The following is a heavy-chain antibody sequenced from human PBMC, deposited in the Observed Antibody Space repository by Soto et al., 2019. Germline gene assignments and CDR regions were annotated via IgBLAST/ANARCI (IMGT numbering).Heavy chain of an antibody. Sequence: QVQLVQSGAEVKKPGASVKVSCKVSGYTLTELSMHWVRQAPGKGLEWMGGFDPEDGETIYAQKFQGRVTMTEDTSTDTAYMELSSLRSEDTAVYYCATQDSSGYYRGDRGYAFDIWGQGTMVTVSS. V-gene: IGHV1-24*01. CDR3: ATQDSSGYYRGDRGYAFDI. J-gene: IGHJ3*02. CDR2: FDPEDGET. CDR1: GYTLTELS. D-gene: IGHD3-22*01.